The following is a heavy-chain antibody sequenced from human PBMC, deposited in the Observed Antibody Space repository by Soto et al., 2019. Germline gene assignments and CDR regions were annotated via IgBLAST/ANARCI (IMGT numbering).Heavy chain of an antibody. J-gene: IGHJ6*02. Sequence: SSVNVSCKASGGTFSSYAISWVRQAPVQGLEWVGGIIPIFGTANYAQKFQGRVTITADESTSTAYMELSSLRSEDTAVYYCAREHELVSRRYYYYGIDVWGQGTTVTVSS. D-gene: IGHD6-13*01. CDR1: GGTFSSYA. V-gene: IGHV1-69*13. CDR3: AREHELVSRRYYYYGIDV. CDR2: IIPIFGTA.